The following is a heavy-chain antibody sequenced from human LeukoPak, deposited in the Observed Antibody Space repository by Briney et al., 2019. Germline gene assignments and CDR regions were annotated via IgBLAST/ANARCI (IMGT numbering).Heavy chain of an antibody. D-gene: IGHD5-24*01. CDR2: IYYSGST. V-gene: IGHV4-31*03. Sequence: SETLSLTCTVSGGSISSGGYSWSWIRQHPGKGLEWIGYIYYSGSTYYNPSLKSRVTISVDTSKNQFSLKLSSVTAADTAVYYCARDGYNSRFDIWGQGTMVTVSS. CDR1: GGSISSGGYS. CDR3: ARDGYNSRFDI. J-gene: IGHJ3*02.